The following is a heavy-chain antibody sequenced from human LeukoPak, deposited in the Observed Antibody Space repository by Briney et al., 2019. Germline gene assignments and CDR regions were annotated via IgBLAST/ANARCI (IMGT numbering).Heavy chain of an antibody. D-gene: IGHD5-12*01. CDR1: GGSISDYY. CDR3: ASGSSGYDP. Sequence: PSETLSLTCTVSGGSISDYYWSWIRQPAGKGLEWIGRIYSSGTTIYNPSLKSRVTMSVDTSKNQFSLKLSSVTAADTAVYFCASGSSGYDPWGQGTLVTVSS. J-gene: IGHJ5*02. V-gene: IGHV4-4*07. CDR2: IYSSGTT.